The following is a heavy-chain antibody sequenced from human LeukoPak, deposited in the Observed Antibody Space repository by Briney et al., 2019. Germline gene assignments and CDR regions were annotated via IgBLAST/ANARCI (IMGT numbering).Heavy chain of an antibody. D-gene: IGHD6-19*01. CDR1: GFTVNSNH. J-gene: IGHJ4*02. Sequence: GGSLRLSCAASGFTVNSNHMNLVRQAPGKGLEWGSVFYSGGSTYHPDSVKGRFTISRDTSKNTLYLQMNSLRVEDTAVYFCARAEGGSGWYYFDYWGQGTLVTVSS. CDR3: ARAEGGSGWYYFDY. V-gene: IGHV3-53*01. CDR2: FYSGGST.